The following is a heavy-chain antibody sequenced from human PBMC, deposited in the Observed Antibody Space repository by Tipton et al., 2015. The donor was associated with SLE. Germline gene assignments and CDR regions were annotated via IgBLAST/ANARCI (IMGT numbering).Heavy chain of an antibody. CDR2: IYHSGST. CDR1: GGSISSGYY. J-gene: IGHJ3*02. Sequence: LACTVSGGSISSGYYWGWIRQPPGKGLEWIGSIYHSGSTYYNPSLKSRVTISVDTSKNQFSLKLSSVTAADTAVYYCARDMIGGAFDIWGQGTMVTVSS. CDR3: ARDMIGGAFDI. V-gene: IGHV4-38-2*02. D-gene: IGHD3-22*01.